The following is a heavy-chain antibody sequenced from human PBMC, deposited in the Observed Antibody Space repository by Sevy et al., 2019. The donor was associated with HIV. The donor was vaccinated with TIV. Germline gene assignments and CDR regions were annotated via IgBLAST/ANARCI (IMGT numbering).Heavy chain of an antibody. CDR2: INPSDGST. Sequence: ASVKVSCKASGYTFTSYFMHWVRQAPGQGLEWMGIINPSDGSTSYAQEFQGRVTMTRDTSTSTVYMELSSLRSEDTAVYYCARDHTVTGSSWYGAFDIWGQGTMVTVSS. CDR1: GYTFTSYF. J-gene: IGHJ3*02. CDR3: ARDHTVTGSSWYGAFDI. D-gene: IGHD6-13*01. V-gene: IGHV1-46*01.